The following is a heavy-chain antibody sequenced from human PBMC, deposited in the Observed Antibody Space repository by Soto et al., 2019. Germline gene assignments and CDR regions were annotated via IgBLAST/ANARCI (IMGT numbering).Heavy chain of an antibody. V-gene: IGHV1-2*02. CDR3: ASSSFSSSFFLTFDY. Sequence: QVQLVQSGAEVKKPGASVKVSCKASGYTFTGYYMHWVRQAPGQGLEWMGWINPNSGGTNYAQKFQGRVTMHRDTSISTAYMELSRLRSDDTAVYYCASSSFSSSFFLTFDYWGQGTLVTVSS. CDR1: GYTFTGYY. CDR2: INPNSGGT. J-gene: IGHJ4*02. D-gene: IGHD6-6*01.